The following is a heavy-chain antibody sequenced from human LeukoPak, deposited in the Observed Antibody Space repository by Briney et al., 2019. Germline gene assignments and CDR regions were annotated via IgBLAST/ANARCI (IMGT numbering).Heavy chain of an antibody. CDR1: GGSMSSFRSY. J-gene: IGHJ4*02. Sequence: SETLSLTCTVSGGSMSSFRSYWGWIRQAPGKSLEWMGSISYTWDTYYNPSLKSRVTISVDESRKKFSLKLTSVTATDTAMYYCVRHLDYFGWVDYWGQGALVTVSS. V-gene: IGHV4-39*01. D-gene: IGHD3-10*01. CDR2: ISYTWDT. CDR3: VRHLDYFGWVDY.